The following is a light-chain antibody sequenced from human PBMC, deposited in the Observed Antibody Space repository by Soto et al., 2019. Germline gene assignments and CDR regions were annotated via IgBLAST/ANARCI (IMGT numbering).Light chain of an antibody. CDR1: QDISNS. Sequence: DIQMTQSPSSLSASVGDRVTITCQASQDISNSLNWYQQKPGKAPKLLIYDASKLETGVPSRFSGSGSGTDFTFTISSLQPEDIATYYCHKCHNLPPHTFGQGTKLEI. V-gene: IGKV1-33*01. J-gene: IGKJ2*01. CDR2: DAS. CDR3: HKCHNLPPHT.